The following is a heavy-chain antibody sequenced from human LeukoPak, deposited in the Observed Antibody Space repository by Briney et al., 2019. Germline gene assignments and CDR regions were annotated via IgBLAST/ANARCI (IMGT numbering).Heavy chain of an antibody. CDR2: ISSSGRII. J-gene: IGHJ4*02. CDR3: ARPMVVTALFASDY. V-gene: IGHV3-11*04. Sequence: KAGGSLRLSCAVSGFTFSDYYMSWIRQAPGKGLEWVSYISSSGRIIYYADSVKGRFTISRDNAKNSLYLQMNSLRAEDTAVYFCARPMVVTALFASDYWGQGTLVTVSS. D-gene: IGHD2-21*02. CDR1: GFTFSDYY.